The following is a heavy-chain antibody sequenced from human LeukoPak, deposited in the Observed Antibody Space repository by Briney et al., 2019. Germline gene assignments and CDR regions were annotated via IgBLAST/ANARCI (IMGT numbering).Heavy chain of an antibody. CDR1: GYTLTDYY. D-gene: IGHD3-10*01. Sequence: GASVKVSCKASGYTLTDYYMHWVRQAPGQGLEWMGRINPNSGGTNYAQKFQGRVTMTRDTSISTVYMELSRLRSDDTAVYYCARDSALLWFGELSPYYYYGMDVWGQGTTVTVSS. CDR2: INPNSGGT. J-gene: IGHJ6*02. CDR3: ARDSALLWFGELSPYYYYGMDV. V-gene: IGHV1-2*06.